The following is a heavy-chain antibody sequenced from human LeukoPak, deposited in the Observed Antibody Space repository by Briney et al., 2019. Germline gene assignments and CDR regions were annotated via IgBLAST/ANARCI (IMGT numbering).Heavy chain of an antibody. CDR2: ISIYTGNS. V-gene: IGHV1-18*01. CDR3: ARVRFESYYYYGMDV. Sequence: GASVKVSCKASGYTFSNYVLTWVRQAPGQGFEWMGRISIYTGNSNYAQKFQDRVTMTTDTSTSTAYMELSSLRSEDTAVYYCARVRFESYYYYGMDVWGQGITVTVSS. CDR1: GYTFSNYV. J-gene: IGHJ6*02.